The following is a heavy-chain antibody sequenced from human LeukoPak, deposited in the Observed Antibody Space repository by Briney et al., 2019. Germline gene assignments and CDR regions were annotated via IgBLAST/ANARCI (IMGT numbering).Heavy chain of an antibody. J-gene: IGHJ6*02. V-gene: IGHV4-59*01. CDR3: VRGIAARYYYYGMDV. Sequence: PSETLSLTCTVSGGSISSYYWSWIRQPPGKGLEWIGYIYYSGSTNYNPSLKSRVTISVDTSKNQFSLKLSSVTAADTAVYYCVRGIAARYYYYGMDVRGQGTTVTVSS. D-gene: IGHD6-13*01. CDR1: GGSISSYY. CDR2: IYYSGST.